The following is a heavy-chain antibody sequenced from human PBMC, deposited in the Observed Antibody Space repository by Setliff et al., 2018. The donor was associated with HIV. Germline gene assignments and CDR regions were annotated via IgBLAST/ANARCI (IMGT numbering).Heavy chain of an antibody. CDR1: GFSLSTSGVG. J-gene: IGHJ4*02. Sequence: SGPTLVNPTQTLTLTCTFSGFSLSTSGVGVGWIRQPPGKALEWIALISWNEDRRYSPSLKSRLTLSKDTSKNQAVPTMTNMDPVDTATYYCAHSQGSGTFDVGFPYYFDYWGQVTLVTVSS. V-gene: IGHV2-5*01. D-gene: IGHD3-10*01. CDR3: AHSQGSGTFDVGFPYYFDY. CDR2: ISWNEDR.